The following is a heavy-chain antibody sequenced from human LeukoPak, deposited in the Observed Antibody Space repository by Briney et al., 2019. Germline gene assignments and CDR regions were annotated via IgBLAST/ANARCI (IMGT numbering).Heavy chain of an antibody. J-gene: IGHJ4*02. CDR3: VRGSGWFFGL. V-gene: IGHV3-7*01. Sequence: GGSLRLSCAASQFSISYDWMHWVRQAPGKGLEWVASIKEDGRDIHYLDSVKGRFSISRDNAKNSLYLEMNTLRAEDTAVYYCVRGSGWFFGLWGQGSLVTVFS. CDR1: QFSISYDW. D-gene: IGHD6-19*01. CDR2: IKEDGRDI.